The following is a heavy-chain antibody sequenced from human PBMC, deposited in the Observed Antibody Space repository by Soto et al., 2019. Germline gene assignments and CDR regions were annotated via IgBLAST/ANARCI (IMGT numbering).Heavy chain of an antibody. V-gene: IGHV3-48*01. CDR1: GFTFSSYS. CDR3: AREDYYYDSSPKYGMDV. CDR2: ISSSSRTI. D-gene: IGHD3-22*01. Sequence: EVPLVESGGGLVQPGGSLRLSCAASGFTFSSYSMNWVRQAPGKGLEWFSYISSSSRTIYYADSVKGRFTISRDNAKNSLYLQMNSLRAEDTAVYYCAREDYYYDSSPKYGMDVWGQGTTVTVSS. J-gene: IGHJ6*02.